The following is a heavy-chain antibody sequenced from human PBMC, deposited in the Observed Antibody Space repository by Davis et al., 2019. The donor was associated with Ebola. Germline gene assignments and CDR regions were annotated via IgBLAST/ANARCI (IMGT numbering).Heavy chain of an antibody. V-gene: IGHV3-74*01. J-gene: IGHJ4*02. CDR2: TNSDGSST. CDR3: VYQLLSVDCY. CDR1: GFSINTYW. Sequence: HTGGSLRLSCAASGFSINTYWMFWVRQAPGKGLVWVSRTNSDGSSTSYADSVKGRFTISRDNAKNTLYLQMNSLRAEDTAGYFCVYQLLSVDCYWGQGTLVTVSS. D-gene: IGHD2-2*01.